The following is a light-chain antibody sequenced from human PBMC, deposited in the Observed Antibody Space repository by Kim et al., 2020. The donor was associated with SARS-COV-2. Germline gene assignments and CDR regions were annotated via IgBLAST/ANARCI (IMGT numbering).Light chain of an antibody. CDR2: KAS. J-gene: IGKJ2*01. Sequence: SASVGDRVTITCRASQSISTWLAWYQQKPGKAPKLLIYKASSLESGVPSRFSGSGSGTEFTLTISSLQPDDCATYYCQQYNSYPHTFGQGTKLEI. CDR3: QQYNSYPHT. CDR1: QSISTW. V-gene: IGKV1-5*03.